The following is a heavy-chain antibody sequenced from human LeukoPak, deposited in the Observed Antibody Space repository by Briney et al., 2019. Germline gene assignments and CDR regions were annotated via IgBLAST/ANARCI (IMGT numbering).Heavy chain of an antibody. D-gene: IGHD6-19*01. CDR3: ARRAVDNSYYYYMDV. J-gene: IGHJ6*03. Sequence: SVKVSCKASGDHFSTYPINWVRQAPGQGLEWMGGIIPILITAKYAEKFQGRVTITADKSTSTAYMEVSSLRYEDTAVYYCARRAVDNSYYYYMDVWGKGTTVTVSS. V-gene: IGHV1-69*10. CDR2: IIPILITA. CDR1: GDHFSTYP.